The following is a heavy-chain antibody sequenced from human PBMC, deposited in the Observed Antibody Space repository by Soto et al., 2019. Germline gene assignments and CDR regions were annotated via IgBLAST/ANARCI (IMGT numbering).Heavy chain of an antibody. J-gene: IGHJ5*02. Sequence: VKGSRKAFGYSNSRYLGSCLRKKTEQGLEWMGWISPNIGITNYAQTLQGRVTMTTDTSTSTAYMELRSLRSDDTAVYYCSSEGIPVALTWWFGPWGQGTLVT. CDR2: ISPNIGIT. D-gene: IGHD6-19*01. V-gene: IGHV1-18*01. CDR3: SSEGIPVALTWWFGP. CDR1: GYSNSRYL.